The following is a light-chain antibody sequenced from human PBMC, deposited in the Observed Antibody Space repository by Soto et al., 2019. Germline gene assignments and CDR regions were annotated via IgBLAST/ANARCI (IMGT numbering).Light chain of an antibody. Sequence: QSALTQPASVSGSPGQSITISCTGTSSDIGAYNYVSWFQQHPGEVPKLLIYEVTNRPSGISNRFSGSKSGNTASLTISGLQAEDEADYYCCSYARGSRAFGGGTKVTVL. CDR2: EVT. CDR1: SSDIGAYNY. J-gene: IGLJ3*02. CDR3: CSYARGSRA. V-gene: IGLV2-14*01.